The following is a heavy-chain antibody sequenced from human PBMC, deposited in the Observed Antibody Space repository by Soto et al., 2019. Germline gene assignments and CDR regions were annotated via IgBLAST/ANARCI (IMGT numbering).Heavy chain of an antibody. CDR2: INGGGSYV. CDR1: GFTFRRYD. D-gene: IGHD5-12*01. V-gene: IGHV3-21*06. Sequence: EVQLVESGGGLVTPGGSLTLSCAASGFTFRRYDMNWVRQAPGKGLEWVASINGGGSYVDYAVSLRGRLTISRDNAKNSLFLQMNNLKVEDTAVYYCARDDARVATTTFDYWGQGSLVTVSS. CDR3: ARDDARVATTTFDY. J-gene: IGHJ4*02.